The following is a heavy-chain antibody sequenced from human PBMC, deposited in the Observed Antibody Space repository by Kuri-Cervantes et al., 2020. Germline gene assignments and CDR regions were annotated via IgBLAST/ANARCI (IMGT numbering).Heavy chain of an antibody. J-gene: IGHJ4*02. D-gene: IGHD3-10*01. V-gene: IGHV1-2*04. CDR1: GYTFTGYY. CDR3: ARDLEALWFGELATSDY. Sequence: ASVKVSCKASGYTFTGYYIHWVRQAPGQGLEWMGWINPNSGDTNYAQKFQDWVTLTRDTSISTAYMELSRLTSDDTAIYYCARDLEALWFGELATSDYWGQGTLGTVSS. CDR2: INPNSGDT.